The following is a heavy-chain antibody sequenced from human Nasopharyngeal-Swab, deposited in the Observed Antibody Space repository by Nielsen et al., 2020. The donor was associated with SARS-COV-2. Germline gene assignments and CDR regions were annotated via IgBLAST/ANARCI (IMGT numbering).Heavy chain of an antibody. Sequence: GESLKISCAASGFTFSDYYMSWIRQAPGKGLEWVSYISSGYGYTNYADSVKGRFTISRDNAKNSLFLQMNTLTAEDTAVYYCARVTGSGYITNHFDYWGQGMLVTVSS. CDR1: GFTFSDYY. CDR3: ARVTGSGYITNHFDY. J-gene: IGHJ4*02. V-gene: IGHV3-11*05. CDR2: ISSGYGYT. D-gene: IGHD5-18*01.